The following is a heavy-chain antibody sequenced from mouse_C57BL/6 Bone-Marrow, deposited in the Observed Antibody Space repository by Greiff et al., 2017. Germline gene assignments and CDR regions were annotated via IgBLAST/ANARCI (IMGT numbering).Heavy chain of an antibody. V-gene: IGHV1-26*01. CDR3: ARVGYDGYFDV. D-gene: IGHD2-14*01. J-gene: IGHJ1*03. CDR1: GYTFTDYY. CDR2: INPNNGGT. Sequence: VQLQQSGPELVKPGASVKISCKASGYTFTDYYMNWVKQSHGKSLEWIGDINPNNGGTSYNQKFKGKDTLTVDKSSSTAYMELRSLTSEDSTVNYCARVGYDGYFDVWGTGTTVTVSS.